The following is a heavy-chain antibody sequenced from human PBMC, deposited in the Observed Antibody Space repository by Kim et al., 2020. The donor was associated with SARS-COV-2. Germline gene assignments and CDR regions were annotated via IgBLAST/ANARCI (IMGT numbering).Heavy chain of an antibody. V-gene: IGHV1-46*01. D-gene: IGHD3-9*01. CDR1: GYTFTSYY. J-gene: IGHJ5*02. Sequence: ASVQVSCKASGYTFTSYYMHWVRQAPGQGLEWMGIINPSGGSTSYAQKFQGRVTMTRDTSTSTVYMELSSLRSEDTAVYYCARERRSSRDILTGFSSWGQGTLVTVSS. CDR2: INPSGGST. CDR3: ARERRSSRDILTGFSS.